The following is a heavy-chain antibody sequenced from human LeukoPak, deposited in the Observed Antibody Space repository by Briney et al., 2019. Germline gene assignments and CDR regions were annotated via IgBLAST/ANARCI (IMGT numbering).Heavy chain of an antibody. CDR2: IYTGGST. D-gene: IGHD1-26*01. J-gene: IGHJ4*02. V-gene: IGHV3-53*01. CDR1: GFTFSSYA. CDR3: ARVSGSYYPFDY. Sequence: GGSLRLSCAASGFTFSSYAMSWARQAPGKGLECVSLIYTGGSTYYADSVKGRFTISRDESKNTLYLQMNSLRAEDTAIYYCARVSGSYYPFDYWGQGTLVTVSS.